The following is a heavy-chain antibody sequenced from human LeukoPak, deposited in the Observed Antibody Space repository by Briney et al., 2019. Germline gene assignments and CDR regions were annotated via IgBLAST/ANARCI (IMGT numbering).Heavy chain of an antibody. J-gene: IGHJ4*02. CDR3: ARVYNSGYEHRY. CDR2: INPNSGGT. V-gene: IGHV1-2*02. Sequence: GASVKVSCKASGYTFTGYYIHWVRQAPGQGLEWMGWINPNSGGTNFAQKFQGGVAMTRDTSVSTAYMELSRLRSDDTAVYYCARVYNSGYEHRYWGQGTLVTVSS. D-gene: IGHD5-12*01. CDR1: GYTFTGYY.